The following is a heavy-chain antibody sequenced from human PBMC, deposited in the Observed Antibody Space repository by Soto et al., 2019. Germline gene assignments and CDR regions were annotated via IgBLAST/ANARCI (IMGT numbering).Heavy chain of an antibody. CDR1: GFTFSIYA. Sequence: GGSLRLSCTVSGFTFSIYAMSWVRQAPGEGLEWVSSISGSGGKTYYADSVKGRFAISRDNSKNTLYLQMNSLRAEDTAVYYCAKDLLMISFGGVIAHFDYWAREPRSPSPQ. V-gene: IGHV3-23*01. J-gene: IGHJ4*02. CDR2: ISGSGGKT. CDR3: AKDLLMISFGGVIAHFDY. D-gene: IGHD3-16*02.